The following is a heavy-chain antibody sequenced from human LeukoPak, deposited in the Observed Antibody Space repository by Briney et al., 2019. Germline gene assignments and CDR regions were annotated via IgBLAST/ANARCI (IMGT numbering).Heavy chain of an antibody. Sequence: GGSLRLSCAASGFTFSNYEVNWVRQAPGKGLEWVSYISSSTSTIYYADSVKGRFTISRDNAKNSLFLYMSNLRAEDTAVYYCARVGQDYYYGMDVWGQGTTVTVS. CDR1: GFTFSNYE. CDR2: ISSSTSTI. V-gene: IGHV3-48*03. CDR3: ARVGQDYYYGMDV. J-gene: IGHJ6*02.